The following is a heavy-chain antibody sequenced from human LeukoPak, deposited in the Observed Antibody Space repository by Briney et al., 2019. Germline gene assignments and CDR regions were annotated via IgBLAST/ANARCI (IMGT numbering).Heavy chain of an antibody. CDR1: GXTFSSYW. D-gene: IGHD3-22*01. J-gene: IGHJ3*02. V-gene: IGHV3-7*05. Sequence: GGSLRLSCAASGXTFSSYWMSWVRQAPGKGLEWVANIKQDGSEKYYVDSVKGRFTISRDKDKNSLYLQMNSLRAEDTAVYYCARAPMSYDSSGFGGAFDIWGQGTMVTVSS. CDR2: IKQDGSEK. CDR3: ARAPMSYDSSGFGGAFDI.